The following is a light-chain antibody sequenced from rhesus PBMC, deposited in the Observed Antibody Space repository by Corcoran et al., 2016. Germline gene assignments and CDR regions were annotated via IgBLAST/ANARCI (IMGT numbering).Light chain of an antibody. V-gene: IGKV3-35*01. CDR1: QSVRSK. J-gene: IGKJ4*01. Sequence: EIVMTQSPATLSLSSGERATLSCRASQSVRSKLAWYQQKPGQAPRLLISYASNRAQGIPDRFSGSGSGTDFTLTISSLEPDDVGIYYCQQFNYWLTFGGGTKVELK. CDR2: YAS. CDR3: QQFNYWLT.